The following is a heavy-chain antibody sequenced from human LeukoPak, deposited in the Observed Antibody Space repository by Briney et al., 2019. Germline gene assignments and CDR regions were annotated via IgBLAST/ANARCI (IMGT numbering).Heavy chain of an antibody. CDR3: ARGQNKCLGH. CDR1: GYTFTNYF. D-gene: IGHD2/OR15-2a*01. Sequence: GASVKVSCKASGYTFTNYFMHWVRQAPGQGLEWMGVINPSGGGTTYAQRFQGRVTMTRDTSTSTVHMELSSLRSGDTAVYYCARGQNKCLGHWGQGTLVTVSS. J-gene: IGHJ4*02. CDR2: INPSGGGT. V-gene: IGHV1-46*01.